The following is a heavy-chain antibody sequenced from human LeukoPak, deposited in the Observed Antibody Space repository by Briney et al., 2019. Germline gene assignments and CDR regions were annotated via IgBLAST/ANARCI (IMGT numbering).Heavy chain of an antibody. J-gene: IGHJ4*02. D-gene: IGHD3-10*01. Sequence: TSGTLSLTCAVSGYGISSDYYWGWIRQPPGKGLGWMASIYHSGSTYYNPSLKNRVTISVDTSKSQLSLELISVTAADTAVYYCARIITMIRGERSGYFASWGQGTLVTVSS. CDR1: GYGISSDYY. CDR3: ARIITMIRGERSGYFAS. CDR2: IYHSGST. V-gene: IGHV4-38-2*01.